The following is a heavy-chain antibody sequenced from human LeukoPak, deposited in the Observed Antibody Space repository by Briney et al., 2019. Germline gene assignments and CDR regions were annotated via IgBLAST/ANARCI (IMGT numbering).Heavy chain of an antibody. CDR2: IYYSGNT. Sequence: SETLSLTCTVSGVSISSSNSYWGWIRQPPGKGLEWIGSIYYSGNTYYNASLKSQVSISIDTSKNQFSLKLSSVTAADTAVYYCARPRVRGVIIRGFDCWGQGTLVTVSS. D-gene: IGHD3-10*01. CDR1: GVSISSSNSY. V-gene: IGHV4-39*01. CDR3: ARPRVRGVIIRGFDC. J-gene: IGHJ4*01.